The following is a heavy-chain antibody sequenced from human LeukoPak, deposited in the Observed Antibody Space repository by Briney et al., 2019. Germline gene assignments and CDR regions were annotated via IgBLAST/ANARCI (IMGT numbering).Heavy chain of an antibody. CDR2: INQDASEK. CDR3: ARGRRVPAAMGNWFDP. V-gene: IGHV3-7*01. CDR1: GFTFSSYR. Sequence: GGSLRLSCTASGFTFSSYRMSWVRQAPGEGLEWVANINQDASEKYYVDSVKGRFTISRDNAKNSLYLQMNSLRAEDTAVYYCARGRRVPAAMGNWFDPWGQGTLVTVSS. J-gene: IGHJ5*02. D-gene: IGHD2-2*01.